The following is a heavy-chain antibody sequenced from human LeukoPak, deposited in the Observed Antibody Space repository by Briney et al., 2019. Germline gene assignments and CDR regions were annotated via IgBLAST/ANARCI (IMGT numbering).Heavy chain of an antibody. Sequence: ETLSLTCTVSGGSISSYYWSWVRQAPGKGLEWVSAISGSGGSTYYADSVKGRFTISRDNSKNTQYLQMNSLRAEDTAVYYCAKTSSYGSFDYWGQGTLVTVSS. D-gene: IGHD5-18*01. V-gene: IGHV3-23*01. CDR1: GGSISSYY. CDR2: ISGSGGST. CDR3: AKTSSYGSFDY. J-gene: IGHJ4*02.